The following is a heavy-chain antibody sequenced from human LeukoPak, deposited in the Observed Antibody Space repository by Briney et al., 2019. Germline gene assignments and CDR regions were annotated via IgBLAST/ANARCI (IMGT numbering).Heavy chain of an antibody. J-gene: IGHJ5*02. CDR2: TYYRSKWYN. V-gene: IGHV6-1*01. CDR1: GDSVSSNSAA. Sequence: PSQTLSLTCAISGDSVSSNSAAWNWIRQSPSRGLEWLGRTYYRSKWYNDYAQSVKSRITINPDTSMNQFSLQLNSVTPEGTAVYYCARGVSPRLWFDPWGQGTLVTVSS. CDR3: ARGVSPRLWFDP.